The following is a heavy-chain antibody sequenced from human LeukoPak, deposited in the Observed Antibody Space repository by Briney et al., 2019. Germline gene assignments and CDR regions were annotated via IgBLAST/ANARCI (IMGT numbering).Heavy chain of an antibody. J-gene: IGHJ4*02. CDR3: AKDSSGYYRDIDY. CDR1: GFTFSSYG. Sequence: PGGCLRLSCAASGFTFSSYGMHWVRPAPGKGLEWVAVICYDGSSKYYADSVKGRFTISRDNSKNTLYLQMNSLRAEDTAVYYCAKDSSGYYRDIDYLGQGTLVTVSS. V-gene: IGHV3-30*18. D-gene: IGHD3-22*01. CDR2: ICYDGSSK.